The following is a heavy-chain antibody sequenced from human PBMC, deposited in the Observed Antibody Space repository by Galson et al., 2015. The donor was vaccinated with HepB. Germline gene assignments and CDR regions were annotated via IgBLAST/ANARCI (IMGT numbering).Heavy chain of an antibody. CDR2: ISHSGST. CDR3: ARHLFRGYGMDV. J-gene: IGHJ6*02. D-gene: IGHD3-10*01. V-gene: IGHV4-34*01. Sequence: ETLSLTCAVYGGSFSEYYGSWVRLPPGEGLEWVGQISHSGSTTYNPSLKSRVTISVDTSKDQFSLKLSSVTAADTAVYYCARHLFRGYGMDVWGQGTTVTVSS. CDR1: GGSFSEYY.